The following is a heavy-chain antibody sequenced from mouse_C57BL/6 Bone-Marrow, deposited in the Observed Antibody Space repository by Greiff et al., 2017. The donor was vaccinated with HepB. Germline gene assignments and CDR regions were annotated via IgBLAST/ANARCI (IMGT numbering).Heavy chain of an antibody. V-gene: IGHV1-72*01. Sequence: QVQLQQPGAELVKPGASVKLSCKASGYTFTSYWMHWVKQRPGRGLEWIGRIDPNSGGTKYNEKFKSKATLTVDKPSSTAYMQLSSLTSEVSAVYYCARHYYGSSPWFAYWGQGTLVTVSA. J-gene: IGHJ3*01. CDR1: GYTFTSYW. D-gene: IGHD1-1*01. CDR3: ARHYYGSSPWFAY. CDR2: IDPNSGGT.